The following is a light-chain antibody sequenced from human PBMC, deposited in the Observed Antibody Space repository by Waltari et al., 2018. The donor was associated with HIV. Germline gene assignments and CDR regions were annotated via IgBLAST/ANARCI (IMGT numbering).Light chain of an antibody. CDR3: QSHDSSLSGYV. J-gene: IGLJ1*01. CDR2: GNS. CDR1: SSNIGAGYH. Sequence: QSVLTQPPSVSGAPGQRVTISCTGSSSNIGAGYHVHGYQQLPGTAPNHLIYGNSNRPAGVPDRFSGSKSGTSASLAITGLQAEDEADYYCQSHDSSLSGYVFGTGTKVTVL. V-gene: IGLV1-40*01.